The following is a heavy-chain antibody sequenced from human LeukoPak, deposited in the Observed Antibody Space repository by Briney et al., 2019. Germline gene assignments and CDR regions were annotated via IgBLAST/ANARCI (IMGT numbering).Heavy chain of an antibody. Sequence: TGGSLRLSCAASGFTFSSYSMNWVRQAPGKGLEWVSSISSSSSYIYYADSVKGRFTISRDNAKNSLYLQMNSLRAEDTAVYYCATCRDGYNRNPFDYWGQGTLVTVSS. J-gene: IGHJ4*02. D-gene: IGHD5-24*01. V-gene: IGHV3-21*01. CDR2: ISSSSSYI. CDR3: ATCRDGYNRNPFDY. CDR1: GFTFSSYS.